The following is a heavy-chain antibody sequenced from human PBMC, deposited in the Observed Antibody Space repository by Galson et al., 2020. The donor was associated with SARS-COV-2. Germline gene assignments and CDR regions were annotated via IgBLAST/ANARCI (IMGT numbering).Heavy chain of an antibody. CDR3: ARARSGNYHDSSGFYFY. J-gene: IGHJ4*02. CDR1: GFTFSTFD. V-gene: IGHV3-13*01. CDR2: IGTTPGAT. Sequence: GGSLRLSCAASGFTFSTFDMQWVRQVEGKGLEWVAAIGTTPGATFYSASVKGRFTISRENAKNSVFLQMNSLRAEDTAVYYCARARSGNYHDSSGFYFYWGQGVLVTVAS. D-gene: IGHD3-22*01.